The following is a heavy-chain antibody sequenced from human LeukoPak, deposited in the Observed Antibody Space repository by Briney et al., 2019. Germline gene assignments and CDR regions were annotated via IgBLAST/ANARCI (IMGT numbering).Heavy chain of an antibody. CDR3: ARVRDSSGYYPHTLDY. CDR1: GFTFSSYS. CDR2: ISSSSSYI. Sequence: GGSLRLSCAASGFTFSSYSMNWVRQAPGKGLEWVSSISSSSSYIYYADSVKGRFTISRDNAKNSLYLQMNSLRAEDTAVYYCARVRDSSGYYPHTLDYRGQGTLVTVSS. J-gene: IGHJ4*02. D-gene: IGHD3-22*01. V-gene: IGHV3-21*01.